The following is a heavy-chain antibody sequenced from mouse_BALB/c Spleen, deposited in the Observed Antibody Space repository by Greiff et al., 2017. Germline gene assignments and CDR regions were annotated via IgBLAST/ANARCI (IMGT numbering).Heavy chain of an antibody. D-gene: IGHD3-3*01. V-gene: IGHV1-7*01. CDR3: ARPGLGYAMDY. CDR2: INPSTGYT. Sequence: QVQLQQSGAELAKPGASVKMSCKASGYTFTSYWMHWVKQRPGQGLEWIGYINPSTGYTEYNQKFKDKATLTADKSSSTAYMQLSSLTSEDSAVYYCARPGLGYAMDYWGQGTSVTVSS. J-gene: IGHJ4*01. CDR1: GYTFTSYW.